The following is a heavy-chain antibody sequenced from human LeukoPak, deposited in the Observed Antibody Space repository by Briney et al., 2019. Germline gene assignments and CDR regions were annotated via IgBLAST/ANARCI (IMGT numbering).Heavy chain of an antibody. CDR3: ARDDVDIVVVPAATRSFDP. J-gene: IGHJ5*02. Sequence: GGSLRLSCEASGFTCTNAWMNWVRQAPGKGLEWVSYISSSGSTIYYADSVKGRFTISRDNAKNSLYLQMNSLRAEDTAVYYCARDDVDIVVVPAATRSFDPWGQGTLVTVSS. V-gene: IGHV3-11*04. CDR2: ISSSGSTI. D-gene: IGHD2-2*03. CDR1: GFTCTNAW.